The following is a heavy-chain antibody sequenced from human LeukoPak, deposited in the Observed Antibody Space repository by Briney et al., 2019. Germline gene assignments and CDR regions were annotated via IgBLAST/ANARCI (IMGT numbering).Heavy chain of an antibody. D-gene: IGHD3-22*01. Sequence: ASVKVSCKASGYTFTNYGIGWVRQAPGQGLEWMGWISLKNGDINYAQKVRGRVTMTTDTSTNTAYMELWSLTSDDTAVYYCAKSAASSGYFLPFDYGGQGTPVIVSS. CDR1: GYTFTNYG. CDR3: AKSAASSGYFLPFDY. V-gene: IGHV1-18*01. J-gene: IGHJ4*02. CDR2: ISLKNGDI.